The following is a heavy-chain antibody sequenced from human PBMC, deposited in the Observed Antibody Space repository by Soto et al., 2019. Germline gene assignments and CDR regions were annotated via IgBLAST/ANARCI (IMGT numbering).Heavy chain of an antibody. D-gene: IGHD4-17*01. V-gene: IGHV1-69*01. CDR1: GGTFSSYA. CDR3: ARPYGDYVLYYYGMDV. Sequence: QVQLVQSGAEVKKPGSSVKVSCKASGGTFSSYAISWVRQAPGQGLEWMGGIIPIFGTANYAKKFQGRGTITADESTSTAYMELSSLRSEDTAVYYCARPYGDYVLYYYGMDVWGQGTTVTVSS. CDR2: IIPIFGTA. J-gene: IGHJ6*02.